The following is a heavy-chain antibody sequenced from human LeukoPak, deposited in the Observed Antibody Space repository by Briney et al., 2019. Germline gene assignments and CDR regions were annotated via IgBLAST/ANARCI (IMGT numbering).Heavy chain of an antibody. V-gene: IGHV3-23*01. D-gene: IGHD2-2*01. J-gene: IGHJ4*02. CDR2: ISGSGGST. CDR3: AKDWGRVVPATYFDY. Sequence: GGSLRLSCAASGFTFSSYAMSWVRQAPGKGLEWVSAISGSGGSTYYADSVKGRFTISRDNSKNTLYLQMNSLRADDTAVYYCAKDWGRVVPATYFDYWAREPWSPSPQ. CDR1: GFTFSSYA.